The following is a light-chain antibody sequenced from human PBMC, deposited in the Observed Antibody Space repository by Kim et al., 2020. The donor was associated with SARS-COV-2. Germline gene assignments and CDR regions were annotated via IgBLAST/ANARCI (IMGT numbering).Light chain of an antibody. J-gene: IGKJ1*01. V-gene: IGKV1-39*01. CDR2: AAS. Sequence: SSLRHRVTLSSLPSQRISSYFNSYQPKPGTAPSLLIYAASSLHSRVPSRFSVNVSRTDFTLTISSLQPEDFATYYCQQSYSTPRTFVQGTTVDIK. CDR1: QRISSY. CDR3: QQSYSTPRT.